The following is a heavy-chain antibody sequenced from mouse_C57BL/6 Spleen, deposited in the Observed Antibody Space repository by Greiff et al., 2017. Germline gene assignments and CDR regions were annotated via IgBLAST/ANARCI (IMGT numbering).Heavy chain of an antibody. J-gene: IGHJ1*03. CDR2: IYPGDGDT. CDR1: GYAFSSYW. V-gene: IGHV1-80*01. Sequence: QVQLQQSGAELVKPGASVKISCKASGYAFSSYWMNWVKQRPGTGLEWIGQIYPGDGDTNYNGKFKGKATLTADKSSSTAYMQLSSLTSEDSAVYFCARGIGGYYWYFDVWGTGTTVTVSS. CDR3: ARGIGGYYWYFDV. D-gene: IGHD1-1*02.